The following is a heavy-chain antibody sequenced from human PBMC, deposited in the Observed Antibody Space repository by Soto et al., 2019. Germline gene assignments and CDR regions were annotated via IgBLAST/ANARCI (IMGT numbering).Heavy chain of an antibody. CDR2: INAGNGNT. J-gene: IGHJ6*03. V-gene: IGHV1-3*01. CDR3: ARERVYCSSTSCYPGYYYYMDV. Sequence: ASVKVSCTASGYTFTIYAMHWVRQAPGQRLEWMGWINAGNGNTKYSQKFQGRVTITRDTSASTAYMELSSLRSEDTAVYYCARERVYCSSTSCYPGYYYYMDVWGKGTTVTVSS. CDR1: GYTFTIYA. D-gene: IGHD2-2*01.